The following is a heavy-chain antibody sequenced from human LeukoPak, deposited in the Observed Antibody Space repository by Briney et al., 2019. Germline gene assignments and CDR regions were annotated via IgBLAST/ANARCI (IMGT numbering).Heavy chain of an antibody. Sequence: SGGSLRLSCAASGFTFSSFAMSWVRQAPGKGLEWVSAISGSGGSTYYADSVKGRFTISRDNSKNTLYLQMNSLRAEDTAVYYCASYSPNGDYVDYWGQGTLVTVSS. CDR2: ISGSGGST. V-gene: IGHV3-23*01. D-gene: IGHD4-17*01. J-gene: IGHJ4*02. CDR3: ASYSPNGDYVDY. CDR1: GFTFSSFA.